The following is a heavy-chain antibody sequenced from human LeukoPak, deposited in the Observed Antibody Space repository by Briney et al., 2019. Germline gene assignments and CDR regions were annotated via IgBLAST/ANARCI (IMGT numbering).Heavy chain of an antibody. CDR3: ASLLGGGGGYSYGYFYYYMDV. CDR2: IIPIFGTA. CDR1: GGTFSSYA. J-gene: IGHJ6*03. V-gene: IGHV1-69*06. D-gene: IGHD5-18*01. Sequence: ASVKVSCKASGGTFSSYAISWVRQAPGQGLEWMGGIIPIFGTANYAQKFQGRVTITADKSTSTAYMELSSLRSEDTAVYYCASLLGGGGGYSYGYFYYYMDVWGKGTTVTVSS.